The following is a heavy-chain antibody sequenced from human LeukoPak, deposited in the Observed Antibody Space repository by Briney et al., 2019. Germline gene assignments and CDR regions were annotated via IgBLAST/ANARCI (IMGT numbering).Heavy chain of an antibody. Sequence: PSETLSLTCTVSGGSISSGSYYWSWIRQPAGKGLEWIGRIYTSGSTNYNPSLKSRVTISVDTSKNQFSLKLSSVTAADTAVYYCARGRYYYDSSGYSLGYWGQGTLVTVSS. CDR3: ARGRYYYDSSGYSLGY. CDR1: GGSISSGSYY. D-gene: IGHD3-22*01. CDR2: IYTSGST. V-gene: IGHV4-61*02. J-gene: IGHJ4*02.